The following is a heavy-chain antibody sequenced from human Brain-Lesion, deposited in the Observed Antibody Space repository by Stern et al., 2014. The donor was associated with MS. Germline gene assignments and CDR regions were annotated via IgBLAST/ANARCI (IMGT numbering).Heavy chain of an antibody. CDR3: ARDITGSSAYFAY. CDR2: ISWNSGTI. J-gene: IGHJ4*02. CDR1: GFTFDDYA. V-gene: IGHV3-9*01. D-gene: IGHD1-14*01. Sequence: QLVQSGGDLVQPGRSLRLSCAAFGFTFDDYAMHWVRQAPREGLEWVAGISWNSGTIGYADSVKGRFTTSRDNAYSSLYLQMNSLRPEDTALYYCARDITGSSAYFAYWGQGTLVTVSS.